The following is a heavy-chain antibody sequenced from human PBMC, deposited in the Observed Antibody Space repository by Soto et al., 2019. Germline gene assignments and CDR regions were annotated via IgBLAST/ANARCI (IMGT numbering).Heavy chain of an antibody. Sequence: QITLKESGPTLVKPTQTLTLTCTFSGFSLSTSGVGVGWIRQPPGKALEWLALIYWDDDKRYSPSLKSRLTITKDTSKNQVVLTMTNMDPVDTATYYCALSSYYYCSGTVDAFDIWGQGTMVTVSS. CDR3: ALSSYYYCSGTVDAFDI. CDR1: GFSLSTSGVG. V-gene: IGHV2-5*02. D-gene: IGHD3-10*01. CDR2: IYWDDDK. J-gene: IGHJ3*02.